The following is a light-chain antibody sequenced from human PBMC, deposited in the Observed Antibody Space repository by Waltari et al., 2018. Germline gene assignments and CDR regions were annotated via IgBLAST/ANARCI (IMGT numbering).Light chain of an antibody. Sequence: QSALTQPASVSGSPGQSITISCTGTNRDVGGYNYVSWYQQHPGKAPKFIIYDVNKRPSGVSNRFSGSKSGNTASLTISGLQAEDEADYYCCSYAGSSTFVLFGGGTKLTVL. CDR3: CSYAGSSTFVL. J-gene: IGLJ2*01. CDR2: DVN. CDR1: NRDVGGYNY. V-gene: IGLV2-23*02.